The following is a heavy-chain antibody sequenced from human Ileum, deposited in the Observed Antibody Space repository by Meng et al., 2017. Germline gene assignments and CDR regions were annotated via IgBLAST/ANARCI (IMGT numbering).Heavy chain of an antibody. CDR2: IYHSGVT. V-gene: IGHV4-31*03. CDR3: ARGVVTYYDSSTLTWFDP. J-gene: IGHJ5*02. D-gene: IGHD3-22*01. Sequence: QVQRPESGPGLVKPSQTLALTCTVSGGSISGGHYFWSWIRQHPEKGLEWIGYIYHSGVTYYSPSLKSRLTISVDTSKNQFSLKLSSVTAADTAIYYCARGVVTYYDSSTLTWFDPWGQGALVTVSS. CDR1: GGSISGGHYF.